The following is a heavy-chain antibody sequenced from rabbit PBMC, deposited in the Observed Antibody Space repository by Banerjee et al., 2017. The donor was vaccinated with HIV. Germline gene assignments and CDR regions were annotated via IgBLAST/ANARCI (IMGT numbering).Heavy chain of an antibody. J-gene: IGHJ4*01. CDR2: INIATGKS. CDR3: ARDPYRGSKL. Sequence: QEQLVESGGGLVQPEGSLTLTCKASGVSFSDKDVMCWVRQAPGKGLEWITCINIATGKSVYASWVSGRFTISKTSSTTVTLQMTSLTAADTATYFCARDPYRGSKLWGPGTLVTVS. CDR1: GVSFSDKDV. D-gene: IGHD4-2*01. V-gene: IGHV1S45*01.